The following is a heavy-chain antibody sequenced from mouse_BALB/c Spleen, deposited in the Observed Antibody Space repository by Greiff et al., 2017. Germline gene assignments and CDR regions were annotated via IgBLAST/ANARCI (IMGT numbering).Heavy chain of an antibody. V-gene: IGHV5-4*02. J-gene: IGHJ4*01. Sequence: EVQLVESGGGLVKPGGSLKLSCAASGFTFSDYYMYWVRQTPEKRLEWVATISDGGSYTYYPDSVKGRFTISRDNAKNNLYLQMSSLKSEDTAMYYCARDSVGAMDYWGQGTSVTVSS. CDR3: ARDSVGAMDY. CDR2: ISDGGSYT. CDR1: GFTFSDYY.